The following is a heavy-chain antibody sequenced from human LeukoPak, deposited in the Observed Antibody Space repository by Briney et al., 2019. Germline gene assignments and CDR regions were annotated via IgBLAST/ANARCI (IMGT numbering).Heavy chain of an antibody. Sequence: SETLSLTCTVSGGSISSYYWSWIRQPAGKGLEWIGRIYTSGSTNYNPSLKSRVTMSVDTSKNQFSLKLSSVTAADTAVYYCARSRPNSSGRYFDYWGQGTLVTVSS. D-gene: IGHD6-19*01. CDR2: IYTSGST. J-gene: IGHJ4*02. CDR3: ARSRPNSSGRYFDY. CDR1: GGSISSYY. V-gene: IGHV4-4*07.